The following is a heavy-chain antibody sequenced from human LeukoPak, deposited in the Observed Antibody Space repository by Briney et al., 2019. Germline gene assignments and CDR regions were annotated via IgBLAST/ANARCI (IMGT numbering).Heavy chain of an antibody. J-gene: IGHJ5*02. V-gene: IGHV4-34*09. CDR1: GGSFSGYY. Sequence: PSETLSLTCAVYGGSFSGYYWSWIRQPPGKGLEWIGEINHSGSTNYNPSLKSRVTISVDTSKNQFSLKLSSVTAADTAVYYCARDIGYCSGGSCYQLGFDPWGQGTLVTVSS. D-gene: IGHD2-15*01. CDR2: INHSGST. CDR3: ARDIGYCSGGSCYQLGFDP.